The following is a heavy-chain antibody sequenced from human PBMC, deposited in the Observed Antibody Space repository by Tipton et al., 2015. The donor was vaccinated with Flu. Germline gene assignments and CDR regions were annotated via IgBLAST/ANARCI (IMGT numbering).Heavy chain of an antibody. CDR3: AREGRREQLALDY. V-gene: IGHV4-59*12. Sequence: TLSLTCSVSGGSISGYYWSWIRQPPGKGLEWIGSIHHSGSTYYNPSLKSRVTITVDTSKNQFSLKLSSVTAADTAVYYCAREGRREQLALDYWGQGTLVTVSS. J-gene: IGHJ4*02. CDR1: GGSISGYY. CDR2: IHHSGST. D-gene: IGHD6-6*01.